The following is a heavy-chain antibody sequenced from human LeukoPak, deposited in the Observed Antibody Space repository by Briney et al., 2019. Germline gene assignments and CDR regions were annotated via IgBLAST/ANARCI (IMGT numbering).Heavy chain of an antibody. Sequence: SETLSLTCAVYGGSFSGYYWSWIRQPPGKGLEWIGEINHSGSTNYNPSLKSRVTISVDTSKNQFSLKLSSVTAADTAVYYCARDPYSSSWFDPWGQGTLVTVSS. D-gene: IGHD6-13*01. CDR1: GGSFSGYY. V-gene: IGHV4-34*01. J-gene: IGHJ5*02. CDR3: ARDPYSSSWFDP. CDR2: INHSGST.